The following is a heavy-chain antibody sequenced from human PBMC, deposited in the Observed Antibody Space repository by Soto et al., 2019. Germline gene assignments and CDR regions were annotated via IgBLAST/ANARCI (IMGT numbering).Heavy chain of an antibody. CDR3: AREKSPKVAAASLRDKSNWFDP. D-gene: IGHD6-13*01. CDR2: IYYSGST. CDR1: GGSISSGGYY. V-gene: IGHV4-31*03. Sequence: PSETLSLTCTVSGGSISSGGYYWSWIRQHPGKGLEWIGYIYYSGSTYYNPSLKSRVTISVDTSKNQFSLKLSSVTAADTAVYYCAREKSPKVAAASLRDKSNWFDPWGQGTLVTVSS. J-gene: IGHJ5*02.